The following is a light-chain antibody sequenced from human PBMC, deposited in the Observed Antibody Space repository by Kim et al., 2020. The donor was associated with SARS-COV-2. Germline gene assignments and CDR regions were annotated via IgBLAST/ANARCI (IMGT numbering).Light chain of an antibody. CDR3: QQYNNWPIT. V-gene: IGKV3-15*01. CDR2: GAS. J-gene: IGKJ5*01. Sequence: EIVMTQSPATLSVSPGERATLSCRASQSISSNLAWYQQKPGQAPRLLIYGASTRATDIPARFSGSGPGTEFTLTISSLQSEDFAVYYCQQYNNWPITFGQGTRLEIK. CDR1: QSISSN.